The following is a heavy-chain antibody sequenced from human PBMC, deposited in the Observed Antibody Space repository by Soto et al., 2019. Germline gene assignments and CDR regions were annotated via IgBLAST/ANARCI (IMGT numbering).Heavy chain of an antibody. CDR2: ITGSGGST. D-gene: IGHD5-12*01. CDR1: RFTFRSYA. J-gene: IGHJ4*02. CDR3: AKMEYSGYGLPRN. Sequence: GGSLRLSCAASRFTFRSYAMSWVRQAPGKGLEWVSLITGSGGSTYYADSVKGRFTISRDNSKNTLYVQMNSLRAEDTAVYYCAKMEYSGYGLPRNWGQGTLVTVSS. V-gene: IGHV3-23*01.